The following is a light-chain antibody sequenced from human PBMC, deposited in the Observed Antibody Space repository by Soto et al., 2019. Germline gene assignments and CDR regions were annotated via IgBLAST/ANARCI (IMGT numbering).Light chain of an antibody. Sequence: QPVLTQPASVSGSPGQSITISCTGTSSDVGGYNYVSWYQQHPDKAPKLMIYDVSDRPSGVSNRFSGSKSGNTASLTISGLQAEDEADYYCSSYTSSSTLDVVFGGGTKLTVL. CDR2: DVS. V-gene: IGLV2-14*03. CDR1: SSDVGGYNY. J-gene: IGLJ2*01. CDR3: SSYTSSSTLDVV.